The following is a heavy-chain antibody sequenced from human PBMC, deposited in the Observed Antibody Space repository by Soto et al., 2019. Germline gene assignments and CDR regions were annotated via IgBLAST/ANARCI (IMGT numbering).Heavy chain of an antibody. Sequence: QLQLQESGPGLVKPSETLSLTCTVSGGSISSSSYYWGWIRQPPGKGLEWIGSIYYSGSTYYNPSLKSRVTISVDTSKNQFSLKLSSVTAADTAVYYCASRTLNYPGWGARYWGQGTLVTVSS. CDR3: ASRTLNYPGWGARY. V-gene: IGHV4-39*01. CDR2: IYYSGST. CDR1: GGSISSSSYY. D-gene: IGHD1-26*01. J-gene: IGHJ4*02.